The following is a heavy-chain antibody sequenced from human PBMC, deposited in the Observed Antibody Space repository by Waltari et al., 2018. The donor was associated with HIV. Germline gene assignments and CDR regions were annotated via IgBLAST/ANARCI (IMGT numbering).Heavy chain of an antibody. CDR3: ARGWGTATPNFFDY. Sequence: QVQLVQSGAEVRKPGASVKLSCKASGYTFTNSAMHWVRQAPGQSLQWMGWIHTGSGDTKYSQNFQARATITRDTSASTAYMELSSLRSEDTALYYCARGWGTATPNFFDYWGQGTLVTVSS. V-gene: IGHV1-3*04. CDR1: GYTFTNSA. J-gene: IGHJ4*02. D-gene: IGHD1-7*01. CDR2: IHTGSGDT.